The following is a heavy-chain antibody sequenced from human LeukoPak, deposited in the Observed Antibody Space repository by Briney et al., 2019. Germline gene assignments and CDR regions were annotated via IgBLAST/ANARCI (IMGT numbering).Heavy chain of an antibody. V-gene: IGHV3-21*01. D-gene: IGHD3-22*01. Sequence: GGSLRLSCAASGFTFSSYSMNWVRQAPGKGLEWVSSISSSSSYIYYADSVKGRFTISRDNAKNSLHLQMNSLRAEDTAVYYCARVIAPADAFDIWGQGTMVTVSS. CDR2: ISSSSSYI. CDR3: ARVIAPADAFDI. CDR1: GFTFSSYS. J-gene: IGHJ3*02.